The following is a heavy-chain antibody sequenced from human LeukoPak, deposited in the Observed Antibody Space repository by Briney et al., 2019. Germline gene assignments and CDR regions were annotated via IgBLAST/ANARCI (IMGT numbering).Heavy chain of an antibody. CDR1: GGTFSSYA. V-gene: IGHV1-69*05. J-gene: IGHJ3*02. Sequence: SVKVSCKASGGTFSSYAISWVRQAPGQGLEWMGGIIPIFGTANYAQKFQGRVTITTDESTSTAYMELSSLRSEDTAVYYCARPGGSGYFAFDIWGQGTMVTVSS. CDR3: ARPGGSGYFAFDI. CDR2: IIPIFGTA. D-gene: IGHD3-22*01.